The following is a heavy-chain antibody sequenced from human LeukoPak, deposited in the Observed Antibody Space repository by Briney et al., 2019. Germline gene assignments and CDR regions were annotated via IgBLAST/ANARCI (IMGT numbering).Heavy chain of an antibody. CDR3: ARENYYDSSGYYFF. Sequence: SVKVSCKASGYTFTSYAISWVRQAPGQGLEWMGRIIPILGIANYAQKFQGRVTITADKSTSTAYMELSSLRSEDTAVYYCARENYYDSSGYYFFWGQGTLVTVSS. D-gene: IGHD3-22*01. CDR2: IIPILGIA. J-gene: IGHJ4*02. V-gene: IGHV1-69*04. CDR1: GYTFTSYA.